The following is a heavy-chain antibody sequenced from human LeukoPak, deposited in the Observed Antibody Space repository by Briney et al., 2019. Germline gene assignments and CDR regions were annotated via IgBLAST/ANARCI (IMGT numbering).Heavy chain of an antibody. J-gene: IGHJ2*01. CDR1: GVSISSYY. D-gene: IGHD5-12*01. Sequence: SETLSLTCTVSGVSISSYYWSWIRQPPGKGLEWIGYIYYSGSTNYNPSLKSRVTISVDTSKNQFSLKLSSVTAADTAVYYCARLGDGYNRRSSWYFDLWGRGTLVTVSS. CDR3: ARLGDGYNRRSSWYFDL. V-gene: IGHV4-59*08. CDR2: IYYSGST.